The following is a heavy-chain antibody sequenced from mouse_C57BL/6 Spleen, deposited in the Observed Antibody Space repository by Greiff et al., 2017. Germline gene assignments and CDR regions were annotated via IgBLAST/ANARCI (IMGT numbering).Heavy chain of an antibody. J-gene: IGHJ2*01. Sequence: VKLVESGAELVRPGASVTLSCKASGYTFTDYEMHWVKQTPVHGLEWIGAIDPETGGTAYNQKFKGKAILTADKSSSTAYMELRSLTSEDSAVYYCTREGETGGYWGQGTTLTVSS. CDR1: GYTFTDYE. CDR3: TREGETGGY. D-gene: IGHD3-1*01. V-gene: IGHV1-15*01. CDR2: IDPETGGT.